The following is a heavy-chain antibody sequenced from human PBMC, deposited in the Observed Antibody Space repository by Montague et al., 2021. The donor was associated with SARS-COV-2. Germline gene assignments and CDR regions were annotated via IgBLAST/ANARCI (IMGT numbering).Heavy chain of an antibody. CDR3: LRDQKHGSDLRFDL. Sequence: SLRLSCAASGFTFDDYAVSWVRQAPGKGLEWVSFIRSNAYGGTTVYAAFVKDRFTISRDDSKRIAYLQMNSLRTEDTAVYYCLRDQKHGSDLRFDLWGQGTLVTVSS. V-gene: IGHV3-49*04. J-gene: IGHJ4*02. D-gene: IGHD3-10*01. CDR1: GFTFDDYA. CDR2: IRSNAYGGTT.